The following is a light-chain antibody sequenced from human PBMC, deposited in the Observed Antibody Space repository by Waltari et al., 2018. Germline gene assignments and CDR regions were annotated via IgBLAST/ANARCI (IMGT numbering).Light chain of an antibody. Sequence: DIVMTQSPDSLAVSLGERATINCKSSQTVLYSDNNNYLGWYQQRPGQPPKLLISWASTRESGVPDRFSGSGSGTDFTLTISSLQSEDFAVYYCQQYNNWPPWTFGQGTKVEIK. CDR3: QQYNNWPPWT. J-gene: IGKJ1*01. CDR2: WAS. V-gene: IGKV4-1*01. CDR1: QTVLYSDNNNY.